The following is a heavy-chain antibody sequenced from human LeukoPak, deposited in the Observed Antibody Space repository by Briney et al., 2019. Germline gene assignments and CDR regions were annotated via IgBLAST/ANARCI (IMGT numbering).Heavy chain of an antibody. Sequence: GRSLRLSCAASGFTFSSYPMHWVRQAPGKGLEWVAVISHDGSNIYYVDSVKGRFTISRDNSKNTLYLQMNSLRAEDTAVYYCARDAFGTFDYWGQGTLVTVSS. V-gene: IGHV3-30-3*01. CDR1: GFTFSSYP. J-gene: IGHJ4*02. CDR3: ARDAFGTFDY. CDR2: ISHDGSNI. D-gene: IGHD3-10*01.